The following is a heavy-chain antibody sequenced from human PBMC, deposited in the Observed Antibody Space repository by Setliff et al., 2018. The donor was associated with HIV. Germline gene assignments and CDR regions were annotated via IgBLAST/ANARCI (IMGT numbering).Heavy chain of an antibody. CDR2: IHTDGNI. CDR3: ACSDRGVWGFNV. CDR1: GASINGGNYY. J-gene: IGHJ3*01. D-gene: IGHD3-10*02. Sequence: PSETLSLTCRRRVSGASINGGNYYWIWIRQQPGKGLEWIGYIHTDGNIYYDPSLRSRVTISVDTSKNQFSMKLNSVTAADTAVYYCACSDRGVWGFNVWGQGAMVTVSS. V-gene: IGHV4-31*03.